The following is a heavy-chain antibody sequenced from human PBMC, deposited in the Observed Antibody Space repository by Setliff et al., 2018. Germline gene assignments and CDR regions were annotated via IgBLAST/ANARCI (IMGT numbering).Heavy chain of an antibody. D-gene: IGHD6-6*01. V-gene: IGHV4-34*01. Sequence: SETLSLTCAVYGGSFSTYFWSWIRQPPGKGLEWIGEINHSGVTNYNPSLKSRVTISADTSKNQFSLNLTSVTAADTAVYYCAWEQFVPFRDYYMDVWGKGTTVTVSS. J-gene: IGHJ6*03. CDR1: GGSFSTYF. CDR3: AWEQFVPFRDYYMDV. CDR2: INHSGVT.